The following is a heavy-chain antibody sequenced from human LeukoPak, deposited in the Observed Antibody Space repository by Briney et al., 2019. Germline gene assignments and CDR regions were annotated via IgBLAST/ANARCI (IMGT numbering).Heavy chain of an antibody. J-gene: IGHJ4*02. Sequence: SETLSLTCTVSGGSISSYYWSWIRQPPRKGLEWIGYIYYSGSTNYNPSLKSRVTISVDTSKNQFSLKLSSVTAADTAVYYCARSGYYYDSSGYPYWGQGTLVTVSS. CDR1: GGSISSYY. D-gene: IGHD3-22*01. CDR2: IYYSGST. V-gene: IGHV4-59*01. CDR3: ARSGYYYDSSGYPY.